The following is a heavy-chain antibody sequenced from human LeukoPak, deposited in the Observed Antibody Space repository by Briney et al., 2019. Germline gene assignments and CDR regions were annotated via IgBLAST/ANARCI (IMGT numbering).Heavy chain of an antibody. V-gene: IGHV3-21*01. CDR3: ARDWGSSSWLYYFDY. D-gene: IGHD6-13*01. Sequence: GGSLRLSCAASGFTFSSYSMNWVRQAPGKGLEWVSSISSSSSYIYYADSVKGRFTISRDNAKNSLYLQMNSLRAEDTAVYYCARDWGSSSWLYYFDYWGQGTLVTVSS. CDR1: GFTFSSYS. J-gene: IGHJ4*02. CDR2: ISSSSSYI.